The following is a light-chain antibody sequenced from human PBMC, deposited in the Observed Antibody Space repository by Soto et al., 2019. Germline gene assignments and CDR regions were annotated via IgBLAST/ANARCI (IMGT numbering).Light chain of an antibody. J-gene: IGKJ1*01. V-gene: IGKV3-11*01. CDR3: QVRNDWRT. Sequence: EFVLTQSPATLSLSPGERATLSCRASQSVSTNLAWYQQIPGQAPRLLIYDASNRATGIPDRFSGSGSGTDFTLTISSLEPEDFAVYYCQVRNDWRTFGQGTRVEIK. CDR2: DAS. CDR1: QSVSTN.